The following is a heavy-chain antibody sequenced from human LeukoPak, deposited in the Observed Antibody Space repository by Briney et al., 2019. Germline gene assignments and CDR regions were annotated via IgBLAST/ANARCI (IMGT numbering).Heavy chain of an antibody. V-gene: IGHV3-53*01. CDR2: IYSGGST. J-gene: IGHJ4*02. Sequence: PGGSLRLSCAASGFTVSSNYMSWVRQAPGKGLEWVSVIYSGGSTFYGDSVKGRFTISRDNSKNTLYLQMNSLRAEDTAVYYCAKDLGGPPQFWGQGTLVTVSS. D-gene: IGHD3-16*01. CDR3: AKDLGGPPQF. CDR1: GFTVSSNY.